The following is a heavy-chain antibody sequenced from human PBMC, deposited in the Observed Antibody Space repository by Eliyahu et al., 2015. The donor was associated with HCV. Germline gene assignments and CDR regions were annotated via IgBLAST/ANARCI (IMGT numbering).Heavy chain of an antibody. D-gene: IGHD6-19*01. J-gene: IGHJ3*02. V-gene: IGHV3-30*18. CDR1: GFTFSSYG. CDR2: ISYDGSNK. Sequence: QVQLVESGGGVVQPGRSLRLSCAASGFTFSSYGMHWVRQAPGKGLEWVAVISYDGSNKYYADSVKGRFTISRDNSKNTLYLQMNSLRAEDTAVYYCAKKRWQQWRNDAFDIWGQGTMVTVSS. CDR3: AKKRWQQWRNDAFDI.